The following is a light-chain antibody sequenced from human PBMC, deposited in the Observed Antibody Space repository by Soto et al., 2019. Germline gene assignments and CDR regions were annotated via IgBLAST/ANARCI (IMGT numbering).Light chain of an antibody. CDR1: SGHSSYI. Sequence: QPVLTQSSSASASLGSSVKLTCTLSSGHSSYIIAWHQQQPGKAPRYLMKLEDTGIYNKGSGVPDRFSGSSSGADRYLTISNLQIEDEADYYCETWDRNTVVFGGGTKLTV. CDR3: ETWDRNTVV. CDR2: LEDTGIY. J-gene: IGLJ2*01. V-gene: IGLV4-60*02.